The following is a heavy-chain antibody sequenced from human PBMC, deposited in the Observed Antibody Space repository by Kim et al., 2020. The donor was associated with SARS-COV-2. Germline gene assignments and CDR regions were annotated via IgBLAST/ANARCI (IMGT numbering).Heavy chain of an antibody. V-gene: IGHV3-73*01. CDR3: TRLENWSDAFDF. D-gene: IGHD1-1*01. CDR1: GFTFSGSA. Sequence: GGSLRLSCAASGFTFSGSAIHWVRQASGKGLEWVGRIKNKAETYATAYAASVKGRFTISRDDSKNTAYLQMNSLKTEDTAVYYCTRLENWSDAFDFWGQG. CDR2: IKNKAETYAT. J-gene: IGHJ4*02.